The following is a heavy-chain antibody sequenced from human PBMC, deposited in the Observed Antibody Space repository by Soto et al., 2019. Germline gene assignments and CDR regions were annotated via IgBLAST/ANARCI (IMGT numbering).Heavy chain of an antibody. CDR3: AGDGYDPIDY. CDR1: GGSISSYY. CDR2: IYYSGST. Sequence: QVQLQESGPGLVKPSETLSLTCTVSGGSISSYYWSWIRQPPGKGLEWIGYIYYSGSTDYNPSLKRRVTISLDTSKNQFSLKLSSVTAADTAVYYCAGDGYDPIDYWGQGTLVTVSS. D-gene: IGHD3-16*01. J-gene: IGHJ4*02. V-gene: IGHV4-59*01.